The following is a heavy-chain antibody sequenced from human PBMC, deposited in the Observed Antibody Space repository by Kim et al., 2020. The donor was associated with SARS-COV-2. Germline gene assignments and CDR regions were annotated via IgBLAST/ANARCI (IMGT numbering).Heavy chain of an antibody. V-gene: IGHV1-18*04. J-gene: IGHJ4*02. CDR3: ASVADGYDLVDY. CDR1: GYTFTSYG. CDR2: ISAYNGNT. D-gene: IGHD5-12*01. Sequence: ASVKVSCKASGYTFTSYGISWVRQAPGQGLEWMGWISAYNGNTNYAQKLQGRVTMTTDTSTSTAYMELRSLRSDDTAVYYCASVADGYDLVDYWGQGTLVTVSS.